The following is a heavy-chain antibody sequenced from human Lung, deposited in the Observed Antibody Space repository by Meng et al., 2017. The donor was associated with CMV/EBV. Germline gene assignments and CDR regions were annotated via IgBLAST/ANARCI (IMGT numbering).Heavy chain of an antibody. CDR1: GFMFSSYS. D-gene: IGHD5-18*01. CDR3: ARDLGNSYGYDYYYYYGMDV. V-gene: IGHV3-30*04. Sequence: GGSXRLSCVASGFMFSSYSLHWVRQAPGKGLEWVAVTSYDGSKKEYANSVKGRFTVSRDNSKNTLYLQMNTLRADDTAVYYCARDLGNSYGYDYYYYYGMDVXGQGXTVTVSS. CDR2: TSYDGSKK. J-gene: IGHJ6*02.